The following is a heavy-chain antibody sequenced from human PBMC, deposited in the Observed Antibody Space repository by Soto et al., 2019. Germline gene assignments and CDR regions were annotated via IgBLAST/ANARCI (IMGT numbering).Heavy chain of an antibody. J-gene: IGHJ4*02. CDR3: VSHRNYIVVSGSFFDY. CDR2: IYYSGST. Sequence: PSETLSLTCAVYGESFSGYIWTWIRQTPGKGLQWIESIYYSGSTHYNPSLKSRVTVSVDTSKNQFSLKLTSVTAADTAVYFCVSHRNYIVVSGSFFDYWSQGTLVTVSS. D-gene: IGHD6-19*01. V-gene: IGHV4-34*01. CDR1: GESFSGYI.